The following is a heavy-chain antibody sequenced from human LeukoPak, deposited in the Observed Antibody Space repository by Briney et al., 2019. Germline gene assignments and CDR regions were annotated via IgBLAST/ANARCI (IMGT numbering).Heavy chain of an antibody. Sequence: PGGSLRLSCAASGFTFSSYGMHWVRQAPGKGLEWVAFIRYDGSNKYYADSVKGRFTISRDNSKNTLYLQMNSLRPEDTAVYFCSRDRLGGLDNWGQGTLVTVSS. CDR1: GFTFSSYG. D-gene: IGHD5-12*01. CDR3: SRDRLGGLDN. CDR2: IRYDGSNK. J-gene: IGHJ4*02. V-gene: IGHV3-30*02.